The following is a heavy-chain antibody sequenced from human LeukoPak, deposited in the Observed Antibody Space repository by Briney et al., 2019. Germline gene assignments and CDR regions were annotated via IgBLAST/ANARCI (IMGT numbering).Heavy chain of an antibody. CDR1: GFTLNRHS. CDR3: ARSRNYASLRSHDY. V-gene: IGHV3-23*01. Sequence: GGSLPLSCAPSGFTLNRHSMSWVRQAPRNPLEGVSAISGSGGSTYYADSVKARFTISSDNSKNTLYLQMNSLRAQDTAVYYFARSRNYASLRSHDYWGQGTLVTVSS. J-gene: IGHJ4*02. D-gene: IGHD1-7*01. CDR2: ISGSGGST.